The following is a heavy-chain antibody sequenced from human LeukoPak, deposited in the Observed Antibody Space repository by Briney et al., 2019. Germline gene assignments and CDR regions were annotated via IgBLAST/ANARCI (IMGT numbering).Heavy chain of an antibody. V-gene: IGHV3-13*01. CDR2: IGIGGDT. J-gene: IGHJ6*02. CDR1: GFIFKDFD. Sequence: GGSLRLSCTATGFIFKDFDFHWVRHGSGDGLDWVAAIGIGGDTHYSGSVKGRFTISREDAKNSLFLHMNNLRAGDTAVYYCARDRFGMDVWGRGTTVIVSS. CDR3: ARDRFGMDV.